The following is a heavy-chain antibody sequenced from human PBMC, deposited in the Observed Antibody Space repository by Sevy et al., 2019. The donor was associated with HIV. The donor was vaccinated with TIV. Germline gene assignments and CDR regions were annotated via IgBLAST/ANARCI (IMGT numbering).Heavy chain of an antibody. CDR1: GFTFSSYS. J-gene: IGHJ4*01. CDR3: ARVGGPRSPLGRRYTSLAGDAYDY. D-gene: IGHD6-13*01. Sequence: GGSLRLSCAASGFTFSSYSMNWVRQAPGKGLEWVSSISSSSSYIYYADSVKGRFTISRDNAKNSLYLQMNSLRAEDTAVYYCARVGGPRSPLGRRYTSLAGDAYDYWGHGTLVTFSS. CDR2: ISSSSSYI. V-gene: IGHV3-21*01.